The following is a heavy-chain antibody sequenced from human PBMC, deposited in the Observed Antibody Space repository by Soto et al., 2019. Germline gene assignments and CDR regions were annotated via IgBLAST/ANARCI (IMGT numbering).Heavy chain of an antibody. Sequence: PGGSLRLSCAASGFTFSSYAISWVRQAPGKGLEWVSAISGSGGSTYYADSVKGRFTISRDNSKNTLYLQMNSLRAEDTAVYYCAKDVDYYDSSGPRNYWGQGTLVTVSS. CDR2: ISGSGGST. CDR1: GFTFSSYA. J-gene: IGHJ4*02. D-gene: IGHD3-22*01. CDR3: AKDVDYYDSSGPRNY. V-gene: IGHV3-23*01.